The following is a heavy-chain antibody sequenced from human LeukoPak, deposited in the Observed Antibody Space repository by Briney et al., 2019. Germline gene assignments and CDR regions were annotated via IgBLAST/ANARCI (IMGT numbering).Heavy chain of an antibody. CDR3: ARGDDILTGYWTWYYFDY. V-gene: IGHV1-18*01. Sequence: ASVKVSCKASGYTFTSYGISWVRQAPGQGLEWMGWISAYNGNTNYAQKLQGRVTMTTDTSTSTAYMELRSLRSDDTAVYYCARGDDILTGYWTWYYFDYWGQGTLVTVSS. D-gene: IGHD3-9*01. CDR1: GYTFTSYG. J-gene: IGHJ4*02. CDR2: ISAYNGNT.